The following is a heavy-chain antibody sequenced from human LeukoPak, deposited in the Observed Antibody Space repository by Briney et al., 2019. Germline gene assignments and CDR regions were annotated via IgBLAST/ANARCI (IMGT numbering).Heavy chain of an antibody. CDR1: GFTFSNYW. CDR2: ISSDGIST. CDR3: ARTAYSDYSLGF. D-gene: IGHD5-12*01. V-gene: IGHV3-74*01. J-gene: IGHJ4*02. Sequence: PGGSLRLSCAASGFTFSNYWTHWVRQAPGKGLVWVSRISSDGISTSYADSVKGRFTISRDNAKNTLYLQMNSLRAEDTAVYYCARTAYSDYSLGFWGQGTLVTVSS.